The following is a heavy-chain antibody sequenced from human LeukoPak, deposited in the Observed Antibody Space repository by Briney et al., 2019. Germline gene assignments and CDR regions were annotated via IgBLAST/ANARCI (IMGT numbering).Heavy chain of an antibody. CDR1: GYTFTSYD. CDR3: ARKPGVVIHFDY. V-gene: IGHV1-8*01. CDR2: MNPNSGNT. J-gene: IGHJ4*02. D-gene: IGHD3-3*01. Sequence: GASVKVSCKASGYTFTSYDINWVRQATGQGLEWMGWMNPNSGNTGYAQKFQGRVTMTRNTSISTAYMELSSLRSEDTAVYYCARKPGVVIHFDYWGQGTLVTVSS.